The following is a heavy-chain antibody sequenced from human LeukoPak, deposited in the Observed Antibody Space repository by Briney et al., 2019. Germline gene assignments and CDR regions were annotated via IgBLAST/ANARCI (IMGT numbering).Heavy chain of an antibody. J-gene: IGHJ3*02. CDR1: GGTFSSYA. CDR3: ARERITMIVVVITYDAFDI. D-gene: IGHD3-22*01. CDR2: IIPILGIA. V-gene: IGHV1-69*04. Sequence: SVKVSCKASGGTFSSYAISWVRQAPGQGLEWMGRIIPILGIANYAQKFQGGVTITADKSTSTAYMELSSLRSEDTAVYYCARERITMIVVVITYDAFDIWGQGTMVTVSS.